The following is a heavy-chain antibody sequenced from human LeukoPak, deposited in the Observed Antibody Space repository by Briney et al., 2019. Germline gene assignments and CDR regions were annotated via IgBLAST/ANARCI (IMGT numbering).Heavy chain of an antibody. Sequence: PGGSLRLSCAASGFTFSDYYMSWIRQAPGKGLEGVSYISSSGSTIYYADSVKGRFTISRDNAKNPLYLQMNSLRAEDTAVYYCARLVVVAAGADYWGQGTLVTVSS. CDR2: ISSSGSTI. J-gene: IGHJ4*02. CDR3: ARLVVVAAGADY. D-gene: IGHD2-15*01. V-gene: IGHV3-11*01. CDR1: GFTFSDYY.